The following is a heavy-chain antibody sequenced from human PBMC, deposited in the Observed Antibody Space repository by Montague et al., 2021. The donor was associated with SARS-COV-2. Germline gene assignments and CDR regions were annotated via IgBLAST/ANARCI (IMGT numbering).Heavy chain of an antibody. CDR2: ACVNFNS. CDR3: ARRLAVAGGGNEYLDV. CDR1: GGSMNSNGYY. Sequence: SETLSLTCAVSGGSMNSNGYYWICFPQPPGKGLIWLVSACVNFNSYYNPSLKSRVIIFLATSKNLFSLRLESVTAAATAVYYCARRLAVAGGGNEYLDVWGRGTMVAVSS. V-gene: IGHV4-39*02. D-gene: IGHD6-13*01. J-gene: IGHJ2*01.